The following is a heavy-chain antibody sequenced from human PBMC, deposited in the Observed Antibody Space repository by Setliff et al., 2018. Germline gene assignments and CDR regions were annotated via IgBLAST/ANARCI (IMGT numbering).Heavy chain of an antibody. Sequence: ASVKVSCKASGYSFSTHAMSWIRQAPGQGLEWMGWINTNTGNPSYAQGFTGRFVFSLDTSVSTAYLQINTLKAEDTAIYYCARASRFGTTVYRGDYYMDLWGKGTTVTVSS. D-gene: IGHD4-4*01. CDR1: GYSFSTHA. CDR3: ARASRFGTTVYRGDYYMDL. J-gene: IGHJ6*03. V-gene: IGHV7-4-1*02. CDR2: INTNTGNP.